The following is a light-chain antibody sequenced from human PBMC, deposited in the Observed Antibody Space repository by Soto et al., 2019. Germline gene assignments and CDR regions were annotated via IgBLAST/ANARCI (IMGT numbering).Light chain of an antibody. J-gene: IGLJ1*01. Sequence: QSALTQPASVSGSPGQSITLLCTGTSSDFGIYGSVSWYQQHPGKAPKLMIHDVFYRPSGVSSRFSGSRSGNTASLTISGLQAEYVADYYSSSFTSSSSYVFGPGNNVTVL. V-gene: IGLV2-14*01. CDR3: SSFTSSSSYV. CDR1: SSDFGIYGS. CDR2: DVF.